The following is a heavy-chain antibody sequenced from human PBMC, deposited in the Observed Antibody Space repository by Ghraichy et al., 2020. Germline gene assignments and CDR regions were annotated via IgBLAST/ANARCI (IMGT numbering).Heavy chain of an antibody. D-gene: IGHD6-19*01. J-gene: IGHJ5*02. CDR3: ARHSGWYFGLDP. V-gene: IGHV4-59*01. CDR1: GGSISPYY. Sequence: ESLNISCTVSGGSISPYYWTWIRQPPGKGLEWIGYIFYSGSTNYNPSLKSRVTISLDTSKNQFSLKLTSVTAADTAVYYCARHSGWYFGLDPWGQGTLVTVSS. CDR2: IFYSGST.